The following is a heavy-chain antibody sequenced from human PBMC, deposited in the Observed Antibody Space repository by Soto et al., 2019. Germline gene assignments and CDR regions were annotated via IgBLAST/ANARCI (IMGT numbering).Heavy chain of an antibody. Sequence: PGGSLRLSCAASGFTFSSYAMSWVRQAPGKGLEWVSGISWNGGSIGYADSVKGRFTISRDNAKNSLYLQMNSLRAEDTALYYCAKANRLHDAFDIWGQGTMVTVSS. CDR1: GFTFSSYA. CDR2: ISWNGGSI. D-gene: IGHD4-4*01. V-gene: IGHV3-9*01. CDR3: AKANRLHDAFDI. J-gene: IGHJ3*02.